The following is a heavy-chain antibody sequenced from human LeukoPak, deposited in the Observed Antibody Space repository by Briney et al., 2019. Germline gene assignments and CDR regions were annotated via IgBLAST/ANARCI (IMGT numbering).Heavy chain of an antibody. D-gene: IGHD6-13*01. V-gene: IGHV4-59*08. CDR3: ARQSYSSSWFFDY. CDR1: GGSISSSY. Sequence: PSETPSLTCTVSGGSISSSYWNWIRQPPGKGLEWIGYIYYSGSTNYNPSLKSRVTISVDTSKNQFSLKLSSVTAADTAVYYCARQSYSSSWFFDYWGQGTLVTVSS. J-gene: IGHJ4*02. CDR2: IYYSGST.